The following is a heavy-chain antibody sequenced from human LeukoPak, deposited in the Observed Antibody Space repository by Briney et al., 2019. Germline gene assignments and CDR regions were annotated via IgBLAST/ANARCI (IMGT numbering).Heavy chain of an antibody. Sequence: GGSLRLSCAASGFTFSSYAMNWVRQAPGKGLEWVSSISSSSSYIYYADSVKGRFTISRDNAKNSLYLQMNSLRAEDTAVYYCARDYWGAVEANWFDPWGQGTLVTVSS. CDR1: GFTFSSYA. CDR3: ARDYWGAVEANWFDP. CDR2: ISSSSSYI. V-gene: IGHV3-21*01. J-gene: IGHJ5*02. D-gene: IGHD6-19*01.